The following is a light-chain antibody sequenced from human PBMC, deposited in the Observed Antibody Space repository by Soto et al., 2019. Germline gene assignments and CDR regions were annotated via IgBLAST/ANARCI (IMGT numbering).Light chain of an antibody. Sequence: EIVMTQSPATLSVSPGERVSLSCRASQSVSNNLAWYQQRPGQAPRLLIYGASTRATGIAARFSGSGSGIEFTLTISRLQCEESAINYCQHYKTWSLRPFGQPTTVDIK. CDR2: GAS. CDR1: QSVSNN. CDR3: QHYKTWSLRP. J-gene: IGKJ1*01. V-gene: IGKV3-15*01.